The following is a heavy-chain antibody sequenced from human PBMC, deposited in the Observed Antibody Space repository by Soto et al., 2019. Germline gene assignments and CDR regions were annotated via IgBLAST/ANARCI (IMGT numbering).Heavy chain of an antibody. CDR2: IFHTGST. CDR1: GGSISSNSW. V-gene: IGHV4-4*02. Sequence: SETLSLTCAVSGGSISSNSWWTWVRQSPGKGLEWIGQIFHTGSTNYNPSLESRLTMSLDKSKNQFSLSLTSATAADTAVYFCARDPPRPLGGSLKTRRSAFDIWGQGTMVTVSS. CDR3: ARDPPRPLGGSLKTRRSAFDI. D-gene: IGHD2-15*01. J-gene: IGHJ3*02.